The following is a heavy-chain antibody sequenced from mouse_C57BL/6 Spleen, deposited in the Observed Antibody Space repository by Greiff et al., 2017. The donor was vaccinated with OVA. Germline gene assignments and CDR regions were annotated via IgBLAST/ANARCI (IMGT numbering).Heavy chain of an antibody. Sequence: QVQLQQPGAELVKPGASVKMSCKASGYTFTSYWITWVKQRPGQGLEWIGDIYPGSGSTNYNEKFKSKATLTVDQSSSTAYMQLSSLTSEDSAVYYCARSTTVVALYCFDYWGQGTTLTVSS. CDR2: IYPGSGST. D-gene: IGHD1-1*01. J-gene: IGHJ2*01. V-gene: IGHV1-55*01. CDR3: ARSTTVVALYCFDY. CDR1: GYTFTSYW.